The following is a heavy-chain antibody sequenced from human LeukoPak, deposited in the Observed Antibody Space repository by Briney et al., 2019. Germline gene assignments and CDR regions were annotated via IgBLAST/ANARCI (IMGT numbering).Heavy chain of an antibody. CDR3: ARFVGACSGGSCYSDY. CDR2: IYPGDSDT. D-gene: IGHD2-15*01. CDR1: GYSFTSYW. V-gene: IGHV5-51*01. Sequence: GESLKISCKGSGYSFTSYWIGWVRQMPGKGLEWMGIIYPGDSDTRYSPSFQGQVTISADKSISTAYLQWNSLKASDTAMYYCARFVGACSGGSCYSDYWGQGTLVAVSS. J-gene: IGHJ4*02.